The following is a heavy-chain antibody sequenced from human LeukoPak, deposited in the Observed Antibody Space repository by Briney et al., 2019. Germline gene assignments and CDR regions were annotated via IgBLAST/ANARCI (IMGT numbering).Heavy chain of an antibody. CDR3: ARDTSFNYGTHYGMDV. J-gene: IGHJ6*02. CDR2: ITPIFGTA. CDR1: GGTFSSYA. D-gene: IGHD3-10*01. Sequence: SVKVSCKASGGTFSSYAISWVRQAPGQGLEWMRGITPIFGTANYAQKFQGRVTITTDESTSTAYMELSSLRAEDTALYYCARDTSFNYGTHYGMDVWGQGTTVTVSS. V-gene: IGHV1-69*05.